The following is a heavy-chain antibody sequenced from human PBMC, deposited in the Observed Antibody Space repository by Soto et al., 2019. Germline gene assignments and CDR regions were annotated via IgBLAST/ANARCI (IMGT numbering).Heavy chain of an antibody. J-gene: IGHJ4*02. Sequence: GESLKISCAGSGFTFNVYWMHWVRQVPGKGPVWVARIYNDGTYADYADSVKGRFTISRDNAKDTLYLQMNDLRAEDSALYHCTRGPRATSAGTSAHWGQGTLVTV. CDR1: GFTFNVYW. D-gene: IGHD6-13*01. CDR2: IYNDGTYA. V-gene: IGHV3-74*01. CDR3: TRGPRATSAGTSAH.